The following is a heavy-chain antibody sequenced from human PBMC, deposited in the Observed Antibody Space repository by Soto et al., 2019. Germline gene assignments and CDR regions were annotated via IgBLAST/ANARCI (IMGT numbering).Heavy chain of an antibody. CDR3: MLGSGWKDFDY. V-gene: IGHV4-39*01. J-gene: IGHJ4*02. CDR1: GDSLSSSSYY. Sequence: SETLSLTCTVSGDSLSSSSYYWGWIRQPPGKGLEWIGSSYYSGSTYYNPSLKSRVTISLDASKNQFSLKLSSVTASDTAVYYCMLGSGWKDFDYWGQGTLVTVSS. CDR2: SYYSGST. D-gene: IGHD3-22*01.